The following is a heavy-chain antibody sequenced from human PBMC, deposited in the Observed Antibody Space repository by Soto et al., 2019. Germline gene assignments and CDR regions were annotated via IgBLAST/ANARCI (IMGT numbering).Heavy chain of an antibody. D-gene: IGHD3-10*01. CDR2: INPSAGST. CDR1: EYTFPTYY. Sequence: GASVKVSCKASEYTFPTYYIHWVRQAPGQGLEWMGIINPSAGSTTYAQKFQGRVTMTRDTSTSTVYMELSSLRSEDTAVYYCARDRGGYYDAFDIWGQGTMVTVSS. CDR3: ARDRGGYYDAFDI. J-gene: IGHJ3*02. V-gene: IGHV1-46*01.